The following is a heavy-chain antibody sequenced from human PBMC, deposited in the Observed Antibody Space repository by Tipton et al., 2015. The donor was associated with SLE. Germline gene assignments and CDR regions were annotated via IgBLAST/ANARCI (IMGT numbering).Heavy chain of an antibody. CDR3: VGGNFNYEDAVDV. J-gene: IGHJ3*01. CDR1: GFTSSNYW. CDR2: IKKDGSQK. V-gene: IGHV3-7*04. Sequence: GSLRLSCAASGFTSSNYWMTWVRQAPGKGLEWVANIKKDGSQKFYVDSVKGRFTISIDNAKNSLSLQMNSLRAEDTAVYYCVGGNFNYEDAVDVWGRGTMVTVSS. D-gene: IGHD1-7*01.